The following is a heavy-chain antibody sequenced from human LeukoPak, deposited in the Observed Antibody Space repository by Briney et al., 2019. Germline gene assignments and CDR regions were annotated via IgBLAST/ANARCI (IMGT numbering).Heavy chain of an antibody. J-gene: IGHJ5*02. Sequence: ASVKVSCKASGYTFTSYGISWVRQAPGQGLEWMGWISAYNGNTNYAQKLQGRVTMTTDTSTSTAYMELSSLRSEDTAVYYCARGYPTEGWFDPWGQGTLVTVSS. V-gene: IGHV1-18*01. CDR1: GYTFTSYG. D-gene: IGHD4-17*01. CDR3: ARGYPTEGWFDP. CDR2: ISAYNGNT.